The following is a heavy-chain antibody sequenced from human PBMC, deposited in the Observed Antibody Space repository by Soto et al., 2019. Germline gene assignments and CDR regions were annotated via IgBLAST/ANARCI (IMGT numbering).Heavy chain of an antibody. CDR3: ARHNRRDAYDFWSGPSYMDV. Sequence: SETLSLTCTVSGGSISSYYWSWIRQPPGKGLEWIGYIYYSGSTNYNPSLKSRVTISVDTSKNQFSLKLSSVTAADTAVYYCARHNRRDAYDFWSGPSYMDVWGKGTTVTVSS. J-gene: IGHJ6*03. CDR2: IYYSGST. V-gene: IGHV4-59*08. CDR1: GGSISSYY. D-gene: IGHD3-3*01.